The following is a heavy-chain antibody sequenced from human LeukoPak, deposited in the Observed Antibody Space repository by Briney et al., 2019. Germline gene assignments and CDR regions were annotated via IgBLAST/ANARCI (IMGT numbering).Heavy chain of an antibody. Sequence: ASVKVSRKASGYTFTSYYMHWVRQAPGQGLEWMGIINPSGGSTSYAQKFQGRVTMTRDMSTSTVYMELSSLGSEDTAVYYCARDNRLLWFGELFALGQWGQGTLVTVSS. D-gene: IGHD3-10*01. V-gene: IGHV1-46*01. CDR3: ARDNRLLWFGELFALGQ. CDR2: INPSGGST. J-gene: IGHJ4*02. CDR1: GYTFTSYY.